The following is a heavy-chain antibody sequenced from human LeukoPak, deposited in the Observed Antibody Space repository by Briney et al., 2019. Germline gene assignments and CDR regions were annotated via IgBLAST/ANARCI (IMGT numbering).Heavy chain of an antibody. D-gene: IGHD3-9*01. J-gene: IGHJ5*02. CDR2: IIPILGIA. V-gene: IGHV1-69*04. CDR3: ARVNYDILTGYYGITWFDP. Sequence: SVKVSCKASGGTFSSYAISWVRQAPGQGLEWMGRIIPILGIANYAQKFQGRVTITADKSTSTAYMELSSLRSEDTAVYYCARVNYDILTGYYGITWFDPWGQGTLVTVSS. CDR1: GGTFSSYA.